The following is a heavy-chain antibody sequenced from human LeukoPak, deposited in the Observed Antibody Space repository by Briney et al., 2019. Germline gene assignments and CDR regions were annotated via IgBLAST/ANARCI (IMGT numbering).Heavy chain of an antibody. CDR1: GFTFSSYW. V-gene: IGHV3-7*01. CDR2: MKYDGSEK. Sequence: PGGSLRLSCAASGFTFSSYWMSWVRQAPGKGLGWVANMKYDGSEKDYVDSVKGRFTISKDNAKNSLYLQMNSLRAEGTAVYHRARHIAAAGLFCDYWGAGTLVTVSS. CDR3: ARHIAAAGLFCDY. D-gene: IGHD6-13*01. J-gene: IGHJ4*01.